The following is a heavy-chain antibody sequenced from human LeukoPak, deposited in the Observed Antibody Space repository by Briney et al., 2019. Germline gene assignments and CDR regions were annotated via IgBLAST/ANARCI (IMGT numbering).Heavy chain of an antibody. CDR3: TRADFGGNSDYYDDGMDV. V-gene: IGHV1-46*01. Sequence: EASVKVSCKAAGYIFTNYYLHWVRQAPGQGLEWMGIINPGGGSTSYAQKFQGRVTMTRDTSTSTVYMELSSLRSEDTAVYYWTRADFGGNSDYYDDGMDVWGQGTTVTVSS. CDR1: GYIFTNYY. CDR2: INPGGGST. J-gene: IGHJ6*02. D-gene: IGHD4-23*01.